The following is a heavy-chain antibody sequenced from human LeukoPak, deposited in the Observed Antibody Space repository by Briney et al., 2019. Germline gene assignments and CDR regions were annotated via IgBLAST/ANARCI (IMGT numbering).Heavy chain of an antibody. CDR3: ARSANNNSSGVYYFDY. Sequence: SETLSLTCAVYGGSFSGYYWSWIRQPPGKRLEWIGEINHSGSTNYNPSLKSRVTISVDTSKNQFSLKLSSVTAADTAVYYCARSANNNSSGVYYFDYWGQGTLVTVSS. CDR2: INHSGST. J-gene: IGHJ4*02. V-gene: IGHV4-34*01. D-gene: IGHD6-6*01. CDR1: GGSFSGYY.